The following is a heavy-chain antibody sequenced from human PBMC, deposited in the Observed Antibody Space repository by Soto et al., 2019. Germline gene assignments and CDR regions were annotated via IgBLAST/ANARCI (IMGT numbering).Heavy chain of an antibody. CDR2: ISGSGGST. J-gene: IGHJ4*02. CDR1: GFTFSSYA. D-gene: IGHD3-3*01. V-gene: IGHV3-23*01. CDR3: AKVSKRITIFGVVGTYYFDY. Sequence: EVQLLESGGGLVQPGGSLRLSCAASGFTFSSYAMSWVRQAPGKGLEWVSAISGSGGSTYYADSVKGRFTISRDNSKNTLYLQMNSLRAEDTAVYYCAKVSKRITIFGVVGTYYFDYWGQGTLVTVSS.